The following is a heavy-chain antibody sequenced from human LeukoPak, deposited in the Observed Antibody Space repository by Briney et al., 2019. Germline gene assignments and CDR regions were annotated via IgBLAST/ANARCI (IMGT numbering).Heavy chain of an antibody. J-gene: IGHJ4*02. CDR1: GGSFSRYY. D-gene: IGHD3-10*01. V-gene: IGHV4-34*01. CDR2: INHSGSA. CDR3: ARHTYYYGSGS. Sequence: PSETLSLTCAVYGGSFSRYYWTWIRQPPGKGLEWIGEINHSGSANYNPSLKSRVTISVDTSKNQFSLKLSSVTAADTAVYYCARHTYYYGSGSWGQGTLVTVSS.